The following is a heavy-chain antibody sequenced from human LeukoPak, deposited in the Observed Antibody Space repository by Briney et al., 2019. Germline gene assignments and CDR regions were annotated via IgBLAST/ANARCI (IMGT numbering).Heavy chain of an antibody. Sequence: PGASVKVSCKASGYTFTSYGISWVRQAPGQGLEGMGWISAYNGNTNYAQKLQGRVTMTTDTSTSTAYMELRSLRSDDTAVYYCARASPNVSTAMVDYWGQGTLVTVSS. D-gene: IGHD5-18*01. CDR1: GYTFTSYG. CDR2: ISAYNGNT. CDR3: ARASPNVSTAMVDY. J-gene: IGHJ4*02. V-gene: IGHV1-18*01.